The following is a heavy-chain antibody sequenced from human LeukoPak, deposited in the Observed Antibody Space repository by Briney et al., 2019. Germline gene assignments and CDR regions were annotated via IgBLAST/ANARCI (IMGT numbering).Heavy chain of an antibody. CDR2: ISADGSVT. Sequence: GGSLRLSCADSGFTFSRYWMHWVRQTPGKGLVWVSCISADGSVTRYADSVKGRFTISRDNTKSTVYLQMHSLRAEDTAVYYCATAGGDGSRMGFDPWGQGTLVTVSS. J-gene: IGHJ5*02. CDR1: GFTFSRYW. CDR3: ATAGGDGSRMGFDP. D-gene: IGHD2-15*01. V-gene: IGHV3-74*01.